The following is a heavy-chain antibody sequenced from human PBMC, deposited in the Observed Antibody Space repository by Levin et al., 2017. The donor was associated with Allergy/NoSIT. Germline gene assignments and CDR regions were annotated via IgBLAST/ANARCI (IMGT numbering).Heavy chain of an antibody. J-gene: IGHJ4*02. Sequence: GESLKISCAASGFPFSNYAITWVRPAPAKGLKWVSAISGSGDSTDYADSVKGRFTISRDNSKNTVYLQMNSLRAEDTAVYYCAKVRAAVVAAINYWGQGTLVTVSS. CDR3: AKVRAAVVAAINY. V-gene: IGHV3-23*01. D-gene: IGHD2-15*01. CDR1: GFPFSNYA. CDR2: ISGSGDST.